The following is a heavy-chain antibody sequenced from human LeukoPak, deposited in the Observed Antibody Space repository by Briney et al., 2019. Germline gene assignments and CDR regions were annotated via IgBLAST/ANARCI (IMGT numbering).Heavy chain of an antibody. CDR2: IYSGGNT. Sequence: GGSLRLSCVASGFIVSTNYMSWVRQAPGKGLEWVSLIYSGGNTNYADSVKGRSTFSRDNSNNTLYLQMNSLRVEDTAVYYCARGEYGSGWYRDWGQGTLVTVSS. D-gene: IGHD6-19*01. V-gene: IGHV3-53*01. CDR1: GFIVSTNY. CDR3: ARGEYGSGWYRD. J-gene: IGHJ4*02.